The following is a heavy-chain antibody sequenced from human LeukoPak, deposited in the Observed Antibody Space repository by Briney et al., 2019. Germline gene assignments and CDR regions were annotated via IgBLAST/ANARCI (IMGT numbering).Heavy chain of an antibody. Sequence: ASVKVSCKASGGTFSSYAISWVRQAPGQGLEWMGGIIPIFGTANYAQKFQGRVTITADKSTSTAYMELSSLRSEDTAVYYCARVVPAAMDHYYYMDVWGKGTTVTVSS. CDR2: IIPIFGTA. D-gene: IGHD2-2*01. J-gene: IGHJ6*03. V-gene: IGHV1-69*06. CDR3: ARVVPAAMDHYYYMDV. CDR1: GGTFSSYA.